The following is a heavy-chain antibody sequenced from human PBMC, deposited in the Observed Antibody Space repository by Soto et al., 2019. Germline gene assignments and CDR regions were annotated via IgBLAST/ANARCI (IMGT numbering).Heavy chain of an antibody. D-gene: IGHD6-13*01. Sequence: EVQLVESGGGLVKPGGSLRLSCAASGLTFSSYSMNWVRQAPGKGLEWVSSISSSSSYIYYADSVKGRFTISRDNAKNSLYLQMNSLRAEDTAVYYCARDWGVDIAARYSSSWYYFDYWGQGTLVTVSS. CDR2: ISSSSSYI. CDR1: GLTFSSYS. J-gene: IGHJ4*02. CDR3: ARDWGVDIAARYSSSWYYFDY. V-gene: IGHV3-21*01.